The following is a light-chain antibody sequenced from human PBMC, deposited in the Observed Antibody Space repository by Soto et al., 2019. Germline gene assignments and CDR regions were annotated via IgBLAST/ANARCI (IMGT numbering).Light chain of an antibody. Sequence: ETVLTQSPGTLSLSPGERASLSCRASQTLGSNFLAWYQQKPGQAPRLLISGASSRATGIPDRFSGSGSGTDFTLTINRLEPEDFAVYYCQQYDDSPVTFGQGTKLEI. CDR1: QTLGSNF. CDR3: QQYDDSPVT. V-gene: IGKV3-20*01. CDR2: GAS. J-gene: IGKJ2*01.